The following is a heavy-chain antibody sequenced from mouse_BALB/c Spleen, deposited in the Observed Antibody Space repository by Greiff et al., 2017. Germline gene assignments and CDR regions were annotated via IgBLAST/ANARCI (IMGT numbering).Heavy chain of an antibody. D-gene: IGHD1-1*01. CDR1: GYTFTSYW. J-gene: IGHJ1*01. CDR2: INPSTSYT. Sequence: VKLQESGAELAKPGASVKMSCKASGYTFTSYWMHWVKQRPGQGLEWIGYINPSTSYTEYNQKFKDKATLTADKSSSTAYMQLSSLTSEDSAVYYCARNYGSSYWYFDVWGAGTTVTVSS. V-gene: IGHV1-7*01. CDR3: ARNYGSSYWYFDV.